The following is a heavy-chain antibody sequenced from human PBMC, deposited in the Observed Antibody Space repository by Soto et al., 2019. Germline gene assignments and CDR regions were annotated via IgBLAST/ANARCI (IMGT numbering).Heavy chain of an antibody. CDR1: GFTVSSNY. D-gene: IGHD4-17*01. CDR3: ARDPGDYDAFDI. V-gene: IGHV3-53*01. J-gene: IGHJ3*02. CDR2: IYSGGRT. Sequence: EVQLVESGGGLIQPGGSLRLSCAASGFTVSSNYMSWVRQARGKGLEWVSVIYSGGRTNYADSVKGRFTISRDNSKNTLYLQMNSLRAEDTAVYYCARDPGDYDAFDIWGQGTMVTVSS.